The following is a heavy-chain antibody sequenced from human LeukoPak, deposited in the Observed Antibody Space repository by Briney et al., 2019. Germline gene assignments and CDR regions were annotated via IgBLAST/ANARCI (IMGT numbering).Heavy chain of an antibody. D-gene: IGHD5-24*01. CDR1: ECSFTSYW. Sequence: PGGSLRLSCKGSECSFTSYWISWVRQMPGKGLEWMGRIDPSDSYTNYSPSFQGHVTISADKSISTAYLQWSSLKASDTAMYYCARGRDGYHVDYWGQGTLVTVSS. V-gene: IGHV5-10-1*01. J-gene: IGHJ4*02. CDR3: ARGRDGYHVDY. CDR2: IDPSDSYT.